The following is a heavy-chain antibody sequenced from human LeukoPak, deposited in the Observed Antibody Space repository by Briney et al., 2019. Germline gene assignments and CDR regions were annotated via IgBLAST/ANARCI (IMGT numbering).Heavy chain of an antibody. CDR2: IRSKTNSYAT. CDR3: TRYYYDGSGYYYLFGY. J-gene: IGHJ4*02. D-gene: IGHD3-22*01. CDR1: GFTFSGSA. Sequence: AGGSLRLSCAASGFTFSGSAMHWVRQASGKGLEWVGRIRSKTNSYATAYAASVKGRFTISRDDSKNTAYLQMNSLKTEDTAVYYCTRYYYDGSGYYYLFGYWGQGTLVTVSS. V-gene: IGHV3-73*01.